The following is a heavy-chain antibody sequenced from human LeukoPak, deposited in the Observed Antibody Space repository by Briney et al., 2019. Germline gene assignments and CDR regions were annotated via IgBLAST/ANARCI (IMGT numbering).Heavy chain of an antibody. CDR2: INHSGST. V-gene: IGHV4-34*01. CDR3: ARGRAGYVKRRRENAFDI. D-gene: IGHD3-16*01. CDR1: GGSFSGYY. Sequence: PSETLSLTCAVYGGSFSGYYWSWIRQPPGKGLEWIGEINHSGSTNYNPSLKSRVTISVDTSKNQFSLKLNSVTAADTAVYYCARGRAGYVKRRRENAFDIWGQGTMVTVSS. J-gene: IGHJ3*02.